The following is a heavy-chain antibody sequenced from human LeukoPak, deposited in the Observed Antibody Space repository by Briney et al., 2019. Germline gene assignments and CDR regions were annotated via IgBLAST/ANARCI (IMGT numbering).Heavy chain of an antibody. V-gene: IGHV4-39*07. CDR3: ARGGRYCSSTSCYSPSRYYYYYYYMDV. Sequence: SETLSLTCTVSGGSISSYYWGWIRQPPGKGLEWIGSIYYSGSTYYNPSLKSRVTISVDTSKNQFSLKLSSVTAADTAVYYCARGGRYCSSTSCYSPSRYYYYYYYMDVWGKGTTVTVSS. CDR2: IYYSGST. CDR1: GGSISSYY. D-gene: IGHD2-2*01. J-gene: IGHJ6*03.